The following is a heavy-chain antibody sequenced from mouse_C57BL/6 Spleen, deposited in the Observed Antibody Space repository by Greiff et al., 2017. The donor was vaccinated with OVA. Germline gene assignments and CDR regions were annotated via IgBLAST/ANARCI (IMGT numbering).Heavy chain of an antibody. J-gene: IGHJ3*01. CDR1: GYTFTDYY. CDR2: IYPGSGNT. CDR3: AREGLRPAWFAY. D-gene: IGHD2-4*01. V-gene: IGHV1-76*01. Sequence: VQLQQSGAELVRPGASVKLSCKASGYTFTDYYINWVKQRPGQGLEWIARIYPGSGNTYYNEKFKGKATLTAEKSSSTAYMQLSSLTSEDSAVYFCAREGLRPAWFAYWGQGTLVTVSA.